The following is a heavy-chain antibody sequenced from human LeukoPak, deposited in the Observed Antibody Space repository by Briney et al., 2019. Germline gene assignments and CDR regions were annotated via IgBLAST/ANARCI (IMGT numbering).Heavy chain of an antibody. CDR3: ARVGREYSSSSPPDY. Sequence: AGGSLRLSCAASGFTFSSYWMSWVRQAPGKGLVWVSRIDSGGSNTLYADSVRGRFTISRDNAKNTLYLQMNSLRVEDTAMYYCARVGREYSSSSPPDYWGQGTLVTVSS. CDR2: IDSGGSNT. D-gene: IGHD6-6*01. J-gene: IGHJ4*02. CDR1: GFTFSSYW. V-gene: IGHV3-74*01.